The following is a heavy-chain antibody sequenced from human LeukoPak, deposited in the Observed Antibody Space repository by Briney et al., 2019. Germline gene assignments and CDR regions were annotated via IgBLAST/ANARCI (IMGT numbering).Heavy chain of an antibody. CDR1: GFTFSSYA. CDR3: AKDRGYSYGDYYYYGVDV. Sequence: PGGSLRLSCAASGFTFSSYAMSWVRQAPGKGLEWVSAIGGSGGHTYHADSVKGRFTISRDNSKNTLYLQMNSLRAEDTAVYYCAKDRGYSYGDYYYYGVDVWGQGTTVTVSS. CDR2: IGGSGGHT. D-gene: IGHD5-18*01. V-gene: IGHV3-23*01. J-gene: IGHJ6*02.